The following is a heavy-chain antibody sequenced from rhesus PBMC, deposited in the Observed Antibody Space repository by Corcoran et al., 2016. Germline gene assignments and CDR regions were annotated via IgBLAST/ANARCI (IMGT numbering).Heavy chain of an antibody. CDR2: IFGGTGTT. J-gene: IGHJ4*01. Sequence: QVQLQESGPGLVKPSETLSLPCAVSGYSISSGYGWGWIHQPPGKGLEWIGQIFGGTGTTYYNPSLKSRVTVSKDTSKNQFSLRLTSVTAADTAVYYCLSSGWSGFWGQGVLVTVSS. CDR1: GYSISSGYG. CDR3: LSSGWSGF. D-gene: IGHD6S26*01. V-gene: IGHV4-127*01.